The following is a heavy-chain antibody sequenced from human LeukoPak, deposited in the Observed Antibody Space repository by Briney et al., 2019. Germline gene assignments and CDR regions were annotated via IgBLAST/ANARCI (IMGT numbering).Heavy chain of an antibody. D-gene: IGHD3-10*01. V-gene: IGHV4-59*01. CDR3: ARDAGYYGSGSLDV. CDR2: IYYSGST. Sequence: SETLSLTCPVPGGSLSSYYWSWIRQPPGKGLEWIGYIYYSGSTNYNPSLKSRVTISVDTSKNQFSLKLSSVTAADTAVYYCARDAGYYGSGSLDVWGKGTTVTVSS. CDR1: GGSLSSYY. J-gene: IGHJ6*04.